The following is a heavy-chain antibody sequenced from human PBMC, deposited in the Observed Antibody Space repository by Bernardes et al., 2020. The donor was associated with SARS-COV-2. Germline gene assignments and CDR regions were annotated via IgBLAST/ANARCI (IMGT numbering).Heavy chain of an antibody. J-gene: IGHJ4*02. CDR3: ARGLSEWEVRLITMVRGAASYFDY. CDR1: GGSVSSGSYY. V-gene: IGHV4-61*01. D-gene: IGHD3-10*01. CDR2: INHSGST. Sequence: ETLSLTCIVSGGSVSSGSYYWSWIRQPPGKGLEWIGEINHSGSTNYNPSLKSRVTISVDTSKNQFSLKLSSVTAADTAVYYCARGLSEWEVRLITMVRGAASYFDYWGQGTLVTVSS.